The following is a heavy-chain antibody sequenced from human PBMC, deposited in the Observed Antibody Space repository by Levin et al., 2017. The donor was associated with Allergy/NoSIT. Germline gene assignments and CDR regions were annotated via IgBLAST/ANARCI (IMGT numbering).Heavy chain of an antibody. CDR2: INPNSGGT. Sequence: GESLKISCEASGYTFTGYFMHWVRQAPGQGLEWMGRINPNSGGTNYAQKFQGRVTMTRDTSISTAYMELSRLRSDDTAVYYCAKTIKGYCGADCFFDYWGQGTLVTVSS. CDR1: GYTFTGYF. V-gene: IGHV1-2*06. CDR3: AKTIKGYCGADCFFDY. D-gene: IGHD2-21*01. J-gene: IGHJ4*02.